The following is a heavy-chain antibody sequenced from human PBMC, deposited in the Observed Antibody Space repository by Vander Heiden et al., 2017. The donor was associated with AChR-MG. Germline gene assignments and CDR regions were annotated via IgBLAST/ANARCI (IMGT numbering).Heavy chain of an antibody. Sequence: QVQLQASGPGLVKPSGTLSLTCAVSGGSISSSNWWSWVRQPPGKGLEWIGEIYHSGSTNYNPSLKSRVTISVDKSKNQFSLKLSSVTAADTAVYYCARGGHYVWGSIYYGMDVWGQGTTVTVSS. CDR2: IYHSGST. CDR3: ARGGHYVWGSIYYGMDV. V-gene: IGHV4-4*02. D-gene: IGHD3-16*01. J-gene: IGHJ6*02. CDR1: GGSISSSNW.